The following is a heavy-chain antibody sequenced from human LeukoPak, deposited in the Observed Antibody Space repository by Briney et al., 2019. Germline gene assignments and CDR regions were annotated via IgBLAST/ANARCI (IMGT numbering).Heavy chain of an antibody. V-gene: IGHV1-2*02. CDR2: INPNSGGT. Sequence: ASVKVPCKASGYTFTGYYMHWVRQAPGQGLEWMGWINPNSGGTNYAQKFQGRVTMTRDTSISTAYMELSRLRSDDTAVYYCARGDVVVPAAIYNYWGQGTLVTVSS. J-gene: IGHJ4*02. CDR1: GYTFTGYY. D-gene: IGHD2-2*01. CDR3: ARGDVVVPAAIYNY.